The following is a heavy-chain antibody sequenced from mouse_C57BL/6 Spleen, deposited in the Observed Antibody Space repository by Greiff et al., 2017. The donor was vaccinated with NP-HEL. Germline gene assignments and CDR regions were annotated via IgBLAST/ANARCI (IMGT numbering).Heavy chain of an antibody. D-gene: IGHD2-3*01. CDR3: ARSKGYDGYDYAMDY. Sequence: VQLQQSGAELVMPGASVKLSCKASGYTFTSYWMHWVKQRPGQGLEWIGEIDPSDSYTNYNQKFKGKSTLTVDKSSSTAYMQLSSLTSEDSAVYYCARSKGYDGYDYAMDYWGQGTSVTVSS. CDR2: IDPSDSYT. J-gene: IGHJ4*01. V-gene: IGHV1-69*01. CDR1: GYTFTSYW.